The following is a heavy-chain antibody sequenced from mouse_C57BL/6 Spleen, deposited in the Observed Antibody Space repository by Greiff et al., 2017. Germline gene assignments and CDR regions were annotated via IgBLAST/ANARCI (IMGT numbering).Heavy chain of an antibody. CDR1: GYAFSSSW. CDR2: IYPGDGDT. J-gene: IGHJ1*03. V-gene: IGHV1-82*01. CDR3: ANLLLRGGYFDV. Sequence: QVRLQQSGPELVKPGASVKISCKASGYAFSSSWMNWVKQRPGKGLEWIGRIYPGDGDTNYNGKFKGKATLTADKSSSTAYMQLSSLTSEDSAVYFCANLLLRGGYFDVWGTGTTVTVSS. D-gene: IGHD1-1*01.